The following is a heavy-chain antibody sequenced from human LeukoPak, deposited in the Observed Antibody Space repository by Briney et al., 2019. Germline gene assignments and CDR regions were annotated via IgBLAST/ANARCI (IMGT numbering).Heavy chain of an antibody. CDR1: GGSFSGYY. Sequence: SETLSLTCAVYGGSFSGYYWSWIRQPPGKGLEWIGEINHSGSTNYNPSLKSRVTISVDTSKNQFSLKLSSVTAADTAVYYCARGGVNTMVRGAAVWGQGTLVTVS. V-gene: IGHV4-34*01. CDR2: INHSGST. CDR3: ARGGVNTMVRGAAV. D-gene: IGHD3-10*01. J-gene: IGHJ4*02.